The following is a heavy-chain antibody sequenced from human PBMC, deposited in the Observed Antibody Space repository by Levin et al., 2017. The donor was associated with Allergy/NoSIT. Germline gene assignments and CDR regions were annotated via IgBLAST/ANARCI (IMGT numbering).Heavy chain of an antibody. D-gene: IGHD2-2*01. CDR1: GFTFSSYS. J-gene: IGHJ4*02. CDR3: ARAYCSSTSGDHFDY. CDR2: ISSSSSTI. V-gene: IGHV3-48*01. Sequence: GGSLRLSCAASGFTFSSYSMNWVRQAPGKGLEWVSYISSSSSTIYYADSVKGRFTISRDNAKNSLYLQMNSLRAEDTAVYYCARAYCSSTSGDHFDYWGQGTLVTVSS.